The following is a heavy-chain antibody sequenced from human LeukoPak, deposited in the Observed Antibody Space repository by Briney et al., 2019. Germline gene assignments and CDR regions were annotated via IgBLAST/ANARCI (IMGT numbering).Heavy chain of an antibody. CDR1: GFTFSSYS. CDR3: ARDQRRWLPEPYYYYYYGMDV. J-gene: IGHJ6*02. CDR2: ISSSSSSTI. D-gene: IGHD5-24*01. V-gene: IGHV3-48*02. Sequence: GGSLRLSCAASGFTFSSYSMNWVRQAPGKGLEWVSYISSSSSSTIYYADSVKGRFTISRDNAKNSLYLQMNSLRDEDTAVYYCARDQRRWLPEPYYYYYYGMDVWGQGTTVTVSS.